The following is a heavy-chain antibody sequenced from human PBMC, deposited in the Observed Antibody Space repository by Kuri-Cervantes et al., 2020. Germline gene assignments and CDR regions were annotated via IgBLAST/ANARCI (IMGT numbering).Heavy chain of an antibody. CDR3: ARDLAYGGYITLNDY. CDR2: ISSTSTYI. CDR1: GFAFSSYS. V-gene: IGHV3-21*01. J-gene: IGHJ4*02. Sequence: GESLKISCAASGFAFSSYSLNWVRQAPGKGLEWVSSISSTSTYIFYAESVKGRFTISRDNARNSLYLQMNSLRAEDTAVYYRARDLAYGGYITLNDYWGQGTLVTVSS. D-gene: IGHD6-25*01.